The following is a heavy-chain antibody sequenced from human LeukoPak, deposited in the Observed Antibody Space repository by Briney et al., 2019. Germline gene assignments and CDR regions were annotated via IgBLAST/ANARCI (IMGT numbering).Heavy chain of an antibody. CDR2: IKSDGSST. CDR1: GFTFSSCW. J-gene: IGHJ3*02. CDR3: ARDPAIVGATKDAFDI. V-gene: IGHV3-74*01. D-gene: IGHD1-26*01. Sequence: GGSLRLSCAASGFTFSSCWMHWVRQAPGKGLVWVSRIKSDGSSTSYADSVKGRFTISRDNAKNTLYLQMNSLRAEDTAVYYCARDPAIVGATKDAFDIWGQGTMVTVSS.